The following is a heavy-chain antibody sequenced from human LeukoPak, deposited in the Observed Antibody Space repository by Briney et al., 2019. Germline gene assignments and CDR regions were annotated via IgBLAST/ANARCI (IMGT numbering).Heavy chain of an antibody. J-gene: IGHJ4*02. CDR2: IGTAGDT. Sequence: PGGSLRLSCAASGFTFSSYDMHWVRQATGKGLEWVSAIGTAGDTYYPGSVKGRFTISRENAKNSLYLQMSSLRAGDTAVYYCARVDGTGGFDYWGQGTLVTVSS. CDR3: ARVDGTGGFDY. D-gene: IGHD7-27*01. CDR1: GFTFSSYD. V-gene: IGHV3-13*01.